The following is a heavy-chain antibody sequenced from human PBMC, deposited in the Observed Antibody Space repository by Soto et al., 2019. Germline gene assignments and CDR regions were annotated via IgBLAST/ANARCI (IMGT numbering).Heavy chain of an antibody. CDR2: ISGSGGST. V-gene: IGHV3-23*01. D-gene: IGHD2-21*02. CDR1: GVSLSSDA. J-gene: IGHJ3*02. Sequence: GGYLRLSCAASGVSLSSDAMSWAGQAPGKGLEWVSAISGSGGSTYYADTVKGRFTISRDNSKNTLYLQMNSLRAEDTAVYYCAKVLNRLVVTSPMPLDIRGQGPMLT. CDR3: AKVLNRLVVTSPMPLDI.